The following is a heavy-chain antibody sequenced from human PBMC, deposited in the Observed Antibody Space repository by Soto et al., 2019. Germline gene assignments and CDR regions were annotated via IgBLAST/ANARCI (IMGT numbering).Heavy chain of an antibody. CDR1: GFTFSSYA. CDR2: ISYDGSNK. J-gene: IGHJ4*02. CDR3: ARDGDIAVAGTVDY. D-gene: IGHD6-19*01. V-gene: IGHV3-30-3*01. Sequence: QVQLVESGGGVVQPGRSLRLSCAASGFTFSSYAMHWVRQAPGKGLEWVAVISYDGSNKYYADSVKGRFTISRDNSKNTLYLQMNSLRAEDTAVYYCARDGDIAVAGTVDYWGQGTLVTVSS.